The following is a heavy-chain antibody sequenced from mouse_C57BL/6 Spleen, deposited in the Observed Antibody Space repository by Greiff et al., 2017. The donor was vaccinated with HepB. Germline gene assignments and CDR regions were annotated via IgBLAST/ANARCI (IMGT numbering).Heavy chain of an antibody. CDR1: GYTFTSYR. D-gene: IGHD1-1*01. CDR2: IDPSDSYT. Sequence: QVQLQQPGAELVKPGASVKLSCKASGYTFTSYRMQWVKQRPGQGLEWIGEIDPSDSYTNYNQKFKGKATLTVDTSSSTAYMQLSSLTSEDSAVYYCARRATVVHFDYWGQGTTLTVSS. CDR3: ARRATVVHFDY. J-gene: IGHJ2*01. V-gene: IGHV1-50*01.